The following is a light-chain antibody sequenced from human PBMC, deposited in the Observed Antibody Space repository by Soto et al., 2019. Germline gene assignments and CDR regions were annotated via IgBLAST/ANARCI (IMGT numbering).Light chain of an antibody. V-gene: IGKV3-20*01. CDR2: GAS. CDR1: QSVSSSY. J-gene: IGKJ5*01. CDR3: QLYGSSPPIT. Sequence: EIVLTQSPGTLSLSPGERATLSCRASQSVSSSYLAWYQQKPGQAPRLLIHGASSRATGIPDRFSGSGSGTDFTLTISRLEPEDFAVYYCQLYGSSPPITFGQGTRLEIK.